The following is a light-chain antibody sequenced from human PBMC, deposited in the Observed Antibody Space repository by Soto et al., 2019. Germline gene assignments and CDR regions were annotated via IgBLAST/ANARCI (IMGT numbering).Light chain of an antibody. J-gene: IGLJ2*01. CDR1: SSNIGRNT. CDR2: SND. CDR3: AAWDDSLNGVL. Sequence: QSVLTQPPSASGTPGQRVTISCSGSSSNIGRNTVNWFQHLPGTAPKLLIYSNDQRPSGVPDRFSGSKSGTSASLAISGLKSEDESDYYCAAWDDSLNGVLFGGGTKLTVL. V-gene: IGLV1-44*01.